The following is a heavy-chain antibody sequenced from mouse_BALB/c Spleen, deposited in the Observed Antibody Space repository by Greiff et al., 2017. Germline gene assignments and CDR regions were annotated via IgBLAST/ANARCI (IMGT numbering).Heavy chain of an antibody. J-gene: IGHJ1*01. D-gene: IGHD1-1*01. CDR2: IWCGGST. V-gene: IGHV2-2*02. Sequence: VKLMESGPGLVQPSQSLSITCTVSGFSLTSYGVHWVRQSPGKGLEWLGVIWCGGSTDYNAAFISRLSISKDNSKSQVFFKMNSLQANDTAIYYCARTYYYGSRDPWYFDVWGAGTTVTVSS. CDR1: GFSLTSYG. CDR3: ARTYYYGSRDPWYFDV.